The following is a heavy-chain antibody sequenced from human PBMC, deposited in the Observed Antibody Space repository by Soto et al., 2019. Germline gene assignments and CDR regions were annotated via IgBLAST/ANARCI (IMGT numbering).Heavy chain of an antibody. V-gene: IGHV4-34*01. CDR3: ARGRRYCSSTSCYYYYGMDV. CDR1: CGSFDGYY. CDR2: INHSGST. J-gene: IGHJ6*02. D-gene: IGHD2-2*01. Sequence: SETLSLTCGGYCGSFDGYYWSWTREPTGKGLEWIGEINHSGSTNYNPSLKSRVTISVDTSKNQFSLKLSSVTAADTAVYYCARGRRYCSSTSCYYYYGMDVWGQGTTVT.